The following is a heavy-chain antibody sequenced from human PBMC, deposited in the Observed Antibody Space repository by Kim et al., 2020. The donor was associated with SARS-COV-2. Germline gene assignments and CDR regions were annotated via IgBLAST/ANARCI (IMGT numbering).Heavy chain of an antibody. CDR2: ISYDGSNK. D-gene: IGHD3-22*01. Sequence: GGSLRLSCAASGFTFSSYAMHWVRQAPGKGLEWVAVISYDGSNKYYADSVKGRFTISRDNSKNTLYLQMNSLRAEDTAVYYCARWAGDSSGWGQGTLVTVSS. J-gene: IGHJ4*02. CDR1: GFTFSSYA. V-gene: IGHV3-30*04. CDR3: ARWAGDSSG.